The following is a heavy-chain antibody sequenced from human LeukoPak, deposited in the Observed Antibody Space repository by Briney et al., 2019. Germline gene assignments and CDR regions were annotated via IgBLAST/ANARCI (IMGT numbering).Heavy chain of an antibody. CDR2: IHYSARI. J-gene: IGHJ6*03. V-gene: IGHV4-38-2*02. D-gene: IGHD3-10*01. CDR1: GYSISSGYY. Sequence: PSETLSLTCTVSGYSISSGYYWGWIRQPPGKGLEWIGSIHYSARIYYNPSLKSRLTISPDTSKNQFSLKLSSVTAADTAVYYCARVEEGYGSGRRENYYYYYMDVWGKGTTVTISS. CDR3: ARVEEGYGSGRRENYYYYYMDV.